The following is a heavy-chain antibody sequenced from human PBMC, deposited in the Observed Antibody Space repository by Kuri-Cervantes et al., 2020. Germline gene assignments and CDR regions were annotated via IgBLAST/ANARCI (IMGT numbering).Heavy chain of an antibody. CDR2: ISADGSDK. CDR1: GFNFNEYG. J-gene: IGHJ5*02. V-gene: IGHV3-30-3*01. CDR3: ARGTSVATQWFDP. Sequence: GESLKISCAASGFNFNEYGMHWGRQAPGKGLEWVAAISADGSDKYYADSVGDRFIISRDNSKNTLYLQMNSLRPEDTALYRCARGTSVATQWFDPWGQGTLVTVSS. D-gene: IGHD4-17*01.